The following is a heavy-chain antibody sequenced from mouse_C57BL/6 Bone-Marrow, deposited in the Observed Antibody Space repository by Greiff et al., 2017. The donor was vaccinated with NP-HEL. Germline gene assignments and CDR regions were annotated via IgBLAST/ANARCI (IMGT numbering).Heavy chain of an antibody. Sequence: QVQLQQPGAELVRPGTSVKLSCKASGYTFTSYWMHWVKQRPGQGLEWIGVIDPSDSYTNYNQKFKGKATLTVDTSSSTAYMQLSSLTSEDAAVYYCARKLRNWYGDVWGTGTTVTVSS. CDR3: ARKLRNWYGDV. V-gene: IGHV1-59*01. CDR2: IDPSDSYT. J-gene: IGHJ1*03. CDR1: GYTFTSYW. D-gene: IGHD1-1*01.